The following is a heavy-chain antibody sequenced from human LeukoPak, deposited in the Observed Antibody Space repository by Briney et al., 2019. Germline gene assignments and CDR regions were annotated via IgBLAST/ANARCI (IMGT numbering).Heavy chain of an antibody. V-gene: IGHV3-23*01. CDR2: VSGSGVST. CDR1: GFTFSSYA. Sequence: GGSLRLSCAASGFTFSSYAMNWVRQAPGKGLEWVGSVSGSGVSTYYADSVKGRFTISRDNSRNTLYLQMNSLRAEDTAAYYCTKDHGSYGSGSLLFDYWGQGTLVTVSS. D-gene: IGHD3-10*01. CDR3: TKDHGSYGSGSLLFDY. J-gene: IGHJ4*02.